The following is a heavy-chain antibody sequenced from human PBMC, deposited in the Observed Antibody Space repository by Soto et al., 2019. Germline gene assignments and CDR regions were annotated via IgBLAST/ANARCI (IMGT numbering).Heavy chain of an antibody. J-gene: IGHJ6*02. Sequence: XGSLSLSCAASGFTFSSYCMHWVRQAPGKGLEWVAVISYDGSNKYYADSVKGRFTISRDNSKNTLYLQMNSLRAEDTAVYYCAKDLDTAMVGFYYYGMDVWGQGTTVTVSS. CDR2: ISYDGSNK. D-gene: IGHD5-18*01. V-gene: IGHV3-30*18. CDR3: AKDLDTAMVGFYYYGMDV. CDR1: GFTFSSYC.